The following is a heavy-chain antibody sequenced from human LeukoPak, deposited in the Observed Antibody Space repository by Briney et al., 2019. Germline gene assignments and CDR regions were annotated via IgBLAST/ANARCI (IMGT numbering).Heavy chain of an antibody. J-gene: IGHJ6*03. CDR3: ARVRGAYYYYYMDV. CDR1: GGSISSGSYY. CDR2: IYTSGST. V-gene: IGHV4-61*02. Sequence: SQTLSLTCTVSGGSISSGSYYWSWIRQPAGKGLEWIGRIYTSGSTNYNPSLKSRVTISVDTSKNQFSLKLGSVTAADTAVYYCARVRGAYYYYYMDVWGKGTTVTVSS. D-gene: IGHD3-10*01.